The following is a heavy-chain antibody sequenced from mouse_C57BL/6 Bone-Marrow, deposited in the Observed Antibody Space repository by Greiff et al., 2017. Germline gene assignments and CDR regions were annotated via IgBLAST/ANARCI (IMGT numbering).Heavy chain of an antibody. J-gene: IGHJ1*03. V-gene: IGHV2-9-1*01. CDR3: ARNPPGGYFDV. CDR1: GFSLTSYA. D-gene: IGHD4-1*01. CDR2: ICTGGGT. Sequence: VKLEESGPGLVAPSQCLSITCTVSGFSLTSYAISWVRQPPGKGLEWLGVICTGGGTNYNSALKSRLSISKDNSKSQVFLKMNSLQTDDTARYYCARNPPGGYFDVWGTGTTVTVSS.